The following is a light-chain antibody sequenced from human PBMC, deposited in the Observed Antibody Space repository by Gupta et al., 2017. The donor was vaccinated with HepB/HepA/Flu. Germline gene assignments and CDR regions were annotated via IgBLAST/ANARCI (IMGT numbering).Light chain of an antibody. CDR1: SSDVGSYNL. J-gene: IGLJ2*01. V-gene: IGLV2-23*02. CDR3: CSYAGSSTFVV. Sequence: SALTHPASVSASPGHSITISCTGTSSDVGSYNLVSWYQQHPGKAPKLMIYEVSKWPSGVSNRFSGSKSGNTASLTISGLQAEDEADYYCCSYAGSSTFVVFGGGTKLTVL. CDR2: EVS.